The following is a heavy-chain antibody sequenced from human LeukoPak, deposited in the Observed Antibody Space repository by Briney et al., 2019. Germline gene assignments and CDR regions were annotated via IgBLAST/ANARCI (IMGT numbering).Heavy chain of an antibody. J-gene: IGHJ4*02. Sequence: GGSLRLSCAASGFPFNSYSLNGLRQAPAKGLEGVSSISSSSNYIYYADSVKGRFTISRDNAKNSLYLQMDSLRAEDTAVYYCARAPRLQLPDYWGQGTLVTVSS. CDR1: GFPFNSYS. D-gene: IGHD1-26*01. CDR2: ISSSSNYI. CDR3: ARAPRLQLPDY. V-gene: IGHV3-21*01.